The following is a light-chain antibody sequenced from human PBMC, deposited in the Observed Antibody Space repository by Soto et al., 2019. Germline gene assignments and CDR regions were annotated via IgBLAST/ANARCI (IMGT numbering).Light chain of an antibody. J-gene: IGKJ5*01. CDR1: QSVSSSY. CDR2: GAP. Sequence: EIMLTQSPGTLSLSPGERATLSCRASQSVSSSYLAWYQQKPAQAPRLLIYGAPSRATGIPDRFSGSGSGTDFTLTISRLEPEDFAVFFCQQYGTSEIIFGQGTRLAVK. CDR3: QQYGTSEII. V-gene: IGKV3-20*01.